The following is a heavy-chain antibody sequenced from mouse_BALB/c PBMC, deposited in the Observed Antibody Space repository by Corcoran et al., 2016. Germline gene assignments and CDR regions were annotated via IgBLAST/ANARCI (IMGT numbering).Heavy chain of an antibody. CDR3: AIYYSAWFAY. J-gene: IGHJ3*01. CDR2: INTYTGEP. CDR1: GYTFTNYG. Sequence: QIQLVQSGPELKKTGETVKISCKASGYTFTNYGMNWVKQAPGKGLKWMGWINTYTGEPTYADDFKVRFAFSLETSASTAYLQINNLKNEDTATYCCAIYYSAWFAYWGQGTLVTVSA. D-gene: IGHD2-12*01. V-gene: IGHV9-3-1*01.